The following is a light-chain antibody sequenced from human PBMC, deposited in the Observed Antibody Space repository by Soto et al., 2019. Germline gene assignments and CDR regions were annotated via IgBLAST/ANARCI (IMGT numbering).Light chain of an antibody. CDR1: QSVSSSY. CDR2: STS. Sequence: EIVLTQSPGTLSLSPGERATLSCRASQSVSSSYLAWYQHKPGQAPTLLIFSTSNRATGIPDRFSGSGSGTEFTLTISRLEPEYFAVYYCQHYGSSQYTFGQGTKLEIK. V-gene: IGKV3-20*01. CDR3: QHYGSSQYT. J-gene: IGKJ2*01.